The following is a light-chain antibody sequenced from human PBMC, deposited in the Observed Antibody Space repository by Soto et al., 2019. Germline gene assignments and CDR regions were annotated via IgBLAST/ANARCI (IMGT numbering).Light chain of an antibody. Sequence: QSVLTQPATVCGSPGQSIAISCTGTSSDVGGYNYVTWYQQHPGKAPKLMIYDVSNRPSGVSDRFSGSKSGNTASLTISGLQAEDEGDYYCNSYTSSSTYVFGTGTKVTV. CDR3: NSYTSSSTYV. CDR2: DVS. J-gene: IGLJ1*01. V-gene: IGLV2-14*03. CDR1: SSDVGGYNY.